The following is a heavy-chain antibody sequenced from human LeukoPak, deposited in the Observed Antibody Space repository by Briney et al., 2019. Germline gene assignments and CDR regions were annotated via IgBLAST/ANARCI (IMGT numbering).Heavy chain of an antibody. J-gene: IGHJ6*03. V-gene: IGHV1-8*03. D-gene: IGHD6-6*01. CDR2: MNPNSGNT. CDR3: AREGYSSSYYYMDV. CDR1: GYTFTSYD. Sequence: ASVKVSCKASGYTFTSYDINWVRQATGQGLGWMGWMNPNSGNTGYAQKFQGRVTITRNTSISTAYMELSSLRSEDTAVYYCAREGYSSSYYYMDVWGKGTTVTVSS.